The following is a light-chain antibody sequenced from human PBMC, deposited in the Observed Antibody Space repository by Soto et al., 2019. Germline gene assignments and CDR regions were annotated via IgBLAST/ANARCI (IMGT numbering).Light chain of an antibody. CDR3: QQSYSTPFP. V-gene: IGKV1-39*01. Sequence: IQMTQSPSSLSASVGDRVTITCRASQSISSYLNWYQQKPGKAPKLLIYAASSLQSGVPSRFSGSGSGTDFHLTISSLQPEYFATYYCQQSYSTPFPFGPGTKVDIK. J-gene: IGKJ3*01. CDR2: AAS. CDR1: QSISSY.